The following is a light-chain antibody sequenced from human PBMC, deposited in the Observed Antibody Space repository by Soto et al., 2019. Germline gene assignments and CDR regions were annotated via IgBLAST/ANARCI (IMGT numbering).Light chain of an antibody. CDR3: QQYGSSLFT. V-gene: IGKV3-20*01. J-gene: IGKJ3*01. CDR2: GAS. Sequence: EIVLTQSPGTLSLSPGERATLSCRASQSVSSSYLAWYQQKPGQAPRLLIYGASSRATGIPDRFSGSGSGTDFTLTISRLEPEDFAVYYCQQYGSSLFTCGPWTKGDIK. CDR1: QSVSSSY.